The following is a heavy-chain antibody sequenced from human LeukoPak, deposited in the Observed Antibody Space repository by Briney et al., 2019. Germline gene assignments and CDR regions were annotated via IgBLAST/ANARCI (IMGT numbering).Heavy chain of an antibody. CDR1: GVSLHRSF. J-gene: IGHJ4*02. Sequence: PSETLSLTCVVSGVSLHRSFWTWVRQPPGKGLEWIGRIYPSGTTDYSPSLKSRLTISIDTSKNQFSLRLASMTAADTAVYFCGRRPAVDGPIDNWGQGILVAVSS. CDR2: IYPSGTT. V-gene: IGHV4-4*07. D-gene: IGHD3/OR15-3a*01. CDR3: GRRPAVDGPIDN.